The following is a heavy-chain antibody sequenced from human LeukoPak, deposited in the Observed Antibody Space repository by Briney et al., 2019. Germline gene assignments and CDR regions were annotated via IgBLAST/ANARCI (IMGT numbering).Heavy chain of an antibody. CDR3: ARGDSRGYYYFDY. V-gene: IGHV4-39*07. D-gene: IGHD3-22*01. CDR2: IYYSGST. CDR1: GGSISSSTYY. J-gene: IGHJ4*02. Sequence: SETLSLTCTVSGGSISSSTYYWGWIRQPPSKGLEWIASIYYSGSTSYNPSLQSRVTISVDTSKNQFSLKLSSVTAADTAVYYCARGDSRGYYYFDYWGQGILVTVSS.